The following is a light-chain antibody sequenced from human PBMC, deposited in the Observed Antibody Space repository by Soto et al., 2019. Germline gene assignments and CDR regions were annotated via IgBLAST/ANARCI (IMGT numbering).Light chain of an antibody. V-gene: IGLV1-40*01. J-gene: IGLJ1*01. CDR1: SSNIGACYD. CDR2: GNI. Sequence: QSVLTQPPSVSGAPGQRVTISCTGSSSNIGACYDVHWYQQLPGTAPKLLIYGNINRPSGVPDRFSGSKSGTAASLAITGLQAEDEADYSCQSHVRSLSGFVFGTGTKVTVL. CDR3: QSHVRSLSGFV.